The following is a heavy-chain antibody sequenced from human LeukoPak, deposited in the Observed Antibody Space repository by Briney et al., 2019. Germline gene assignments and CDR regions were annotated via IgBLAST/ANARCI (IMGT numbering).Heavy chain of an antibody. J-gene: IGHJ5*02. CDR1: GGSFSGYY. V-gene: IGHV4-34*01. CDR3: ARSPVVVAARWFDP. CDR2: INHSGST. D-gene: IGHD2-15*01. Sequence: SETLSLTCAVYGGSFSGYYWSWIRKPPGKGLEWIGEINHSGSTNYNPSLKSRVTISVDTSKNQFSLKLSSVTAADTAVYYCARSPVVVAARWFDPWGQGTLVTVSS.